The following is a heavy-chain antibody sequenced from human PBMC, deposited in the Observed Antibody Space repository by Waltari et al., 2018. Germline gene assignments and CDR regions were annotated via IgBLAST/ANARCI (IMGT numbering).Heavy chain of an antibody. J-gene: IGHJ3*02. D-gene: IGHD3-3*01. CDR3: GRGGGDLWSGYYAFDI. CDR2: IIPIFGTA. V-gene: IGHV1-69*05. CDR1: GGTFSSYA. Sequence: QVQLVQSGAEVKKPGSSVKVSCKASGGTFSSYAISWVRQAPGQGLEWMGGIIPIFGTANYAQKFQGRVTMTTEESTGPADMRRRSLRSEDTAVYYCGRGGGDLWSGYYAFDIWGQGTMVTVSS.